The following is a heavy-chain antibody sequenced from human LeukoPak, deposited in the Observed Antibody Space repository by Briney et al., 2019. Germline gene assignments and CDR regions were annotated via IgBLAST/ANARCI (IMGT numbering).Heavy chain of an antibody. J-gene: IGHJ6*02. V-gene: IGHV3-30-3*01. CDR3: AREWQQPLLYYYYYGMDV. Sequence: PGGSLRLSCVASGFTFTSYAMSWVRQAPGKGLEWVAVISYDGSNKYYADSVKGRFTISRDNSKNTLYLQMNSLRAEDTAVYYCAREWQQPLLYYYYYGMDVWGQGTTVTVSS. CDR1: GFTFTSYA. CDR2: ISYDGSNK. D-gene: IGHD6-13*01.